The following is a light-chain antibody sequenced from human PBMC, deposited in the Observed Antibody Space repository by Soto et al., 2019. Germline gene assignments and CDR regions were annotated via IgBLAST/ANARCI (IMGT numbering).Light chain of an antibody. CDR2: STN. J-gene: IGLJ2*01. CDR3: VLYMGSGLSV. CDR1: SGSVSTSYY. Sequence: QTVVTQEPSFSVSPGGTVTLTCGLNSGSVSTSYYPSWYQQTPGQAPRTLIYSTNTRSSGVPDRFSGSILGNKAALTITGAQADDESDYYCVLYMGSGLSVFGGGTKLTVL. V-gene: IGLV8-61*01.